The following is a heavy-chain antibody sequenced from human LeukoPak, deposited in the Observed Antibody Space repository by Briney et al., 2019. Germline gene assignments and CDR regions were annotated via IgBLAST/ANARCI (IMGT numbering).Heavy chain of an antibody. J-gene: IGHJ4*02. CDR2: INHSGST. CDR1: GGSFSGYY. V-gene: IGHV4-34*01. D-gene: IGHD6-19*01. CDR3: ARTISSSAWTSPGGV. Sequence: SETLSLTCAVYGGSFSGYYWSWIRQPPGKGLEWIGEINHSGSTNYNPSLKSRVTISVDKSKNQFSLKLSSVTAADTAVYYCARTISSSAWTSPGGVWGQGTLVTVSS.